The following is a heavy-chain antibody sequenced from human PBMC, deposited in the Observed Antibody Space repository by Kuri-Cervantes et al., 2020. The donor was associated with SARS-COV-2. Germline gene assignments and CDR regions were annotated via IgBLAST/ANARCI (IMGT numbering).Heavy chain of an antibody. D-gene: IGHD6-19*01. J-gene: IGHJ4*02. CDR3: ARDPPRSDIGGRIAVAFDY. V-gene: IGHV1-18*01. Sequence: ASVKVSCKASGYTFTSYGISWVRPAPGQGLEWMGWISAYNGNTNYAQKLQGRVTMTTDTSTSTAYMELRSLRSDDTAVYYCARDPPRSDIGGRIAVAFDYWGQGTLVTVSS. CDR1: GYTFTSYG. CDR2: ISAYNGNT.